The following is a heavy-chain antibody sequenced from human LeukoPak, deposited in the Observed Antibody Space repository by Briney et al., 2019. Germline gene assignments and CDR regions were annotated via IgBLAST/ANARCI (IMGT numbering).Heavy chain of an antibody. CDR1: GGSISSYY. Sequence: PSETLSLTCTVSGGSISSYYWSWIRQPPGKGLEWIGYIYYSGSTKYNPSLKSRVTISVDTSKNQFSLKLSSVTAADTAVYYCARQVKGGYCSSTSCYGAGAAFDIWGQGTMVTVSS. J-gene: IGHJ3*02. D-gene: IGHD2-2*01. CDR2: IYYSGST. V-gene: IGHV4-59*01. CDR3: ARQVKGGYCSSTSCYGAGAAFDI.